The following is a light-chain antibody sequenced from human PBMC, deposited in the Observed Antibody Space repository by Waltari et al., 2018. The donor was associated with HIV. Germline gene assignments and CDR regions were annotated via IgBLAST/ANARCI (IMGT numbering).Light chain of an antibody. CDR1: QDISNY. J-gene: IGKJ3*01. Sequence: DIQLTQSPSSLSASVGDRITITFQATQDISNYLNWLQQKPGQAPELVIYEVSNLETGVPSRFSGSGSGTHFTFTITSLQPEDIGIFYCQEYDNLRRGFTFGPGT. CDR3: QEYDNLRRGFT. V-gene: IGKV1-33*01. CDR2: EVS.